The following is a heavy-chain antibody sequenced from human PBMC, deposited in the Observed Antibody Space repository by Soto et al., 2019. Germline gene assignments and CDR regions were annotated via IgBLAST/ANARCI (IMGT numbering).Heavy chain of an antibody. D-gene: IGHD5-18*01. Sequence: ASVKVSCKASGGTFSSYAISWVRQAPGQGLEWMGGIIPIFGTANYAQKFQGRVTITADESTSTAYMELSSLRSEDTAVYYCARKIQLWSTNYYYGMDVWGQGTTVTVSS. V-gene: IGHV1-69*13. CDR2: IIPIFGTA. J-gene: IGHJ6*02. CDR1: GGTFSSYA. CDR3: ARKIQLWSTNYYYGMDV.